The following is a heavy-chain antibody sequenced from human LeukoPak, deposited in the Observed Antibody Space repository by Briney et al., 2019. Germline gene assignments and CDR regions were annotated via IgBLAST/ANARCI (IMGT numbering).Heavy chain of an antibody. CDR1: GGSISSGGYY. J-gene: IGHJ5*02. CDR2: IYYSGST. CDR3: ARGRGITSYARFDP. D-gene: IGHD3-16*01. V-gene: IGHV4-31*03. Sequence: PSQTLSLTCTVSGGSISSGGYYWSWLRQHPGKGLEWIGYIYYSGSTYYNPSLKSRVTISVDTSKNQFSLKLSSVTAADTAVYYCARGRGITSYARFDPWGQGTLVTVSS.